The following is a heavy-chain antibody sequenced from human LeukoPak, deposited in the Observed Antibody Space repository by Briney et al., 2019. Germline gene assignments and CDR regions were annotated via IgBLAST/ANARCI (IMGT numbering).Heavy chain of an antibody. J-gene: IGHJ4*02. CDR2: ISAYNGNT. CDR3: AREEYCTNGVCYTLEY. V-gene: IGHV1-18*01. D-gene: IGHD2-8*01. CDR1: GYTFTSYG. Sequence: ASVKVSCKASGYTFTSYGISWVRQAPGQGLEWMGWISAYNGNTNYAQKLQGRVTMTTDTSTSTAYMELRSLRSDDTAVYYCAREEYCTNGVCYTLEYWGQGPLVPVSS.